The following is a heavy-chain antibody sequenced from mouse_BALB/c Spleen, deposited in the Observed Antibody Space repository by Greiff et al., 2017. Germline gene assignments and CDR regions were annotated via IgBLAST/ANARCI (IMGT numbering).Heavy chain of an antibody. CDR3: ARPPYEYDGAWFAY. Sequence: VQLQQSGAELVKPGASVKLSCTASGFNIKDTYMYWVKQRPEQGLEWIGRIDPANGNTKYDPNFQGKATITADTSSNTAYLQLSSLTSEDTAVYNCARPPYEYDGAWFAYWGQGTLVTVSA. J-gene: IGHJ3*01. CDR1: GFNIKDTY. CDR2: IDPANGNT. V-gene: IGHV14-3*02. D-gene: IGHD2-4*01.